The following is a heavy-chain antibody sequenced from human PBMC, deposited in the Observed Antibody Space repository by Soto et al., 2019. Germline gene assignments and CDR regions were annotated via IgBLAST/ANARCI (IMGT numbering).Heavy chain of an antibody. Sequence: TLSLTCVISGYSVSSNSAAWNWIRQSPSRGLEWLGRTYYRSKWYNDYAVSVKSRITINPDTSKNQFSLQLNSVTPEDTAVYYCARGDVVATRWGMDVWGQGTTVTVSS. D-gene: IGHD5-12*01. CDR2: TYYRSKWYN. J-gene: IGHJ6*02. CDR1: GYSVSSNSAA. CDR3: ARGDVVATRWGMDV. V-gene: IGHV6-1*01.